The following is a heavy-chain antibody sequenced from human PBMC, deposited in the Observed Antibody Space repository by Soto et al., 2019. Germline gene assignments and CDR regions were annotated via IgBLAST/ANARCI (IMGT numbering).Heavy chain of an antibody. CDR3: AKGIAVALYNWFDP. Sequence: VGSLRLSCAASGFTFSSYAMSWVRQAPGKGLEWGSAISGSGGSTYYADSVKGRFTISRDNSKNTLYLQQNSLRAEDTAVYYCAKGIAVALYNWFDPWGQGTLVTVSS. V-gene: IGHV3-23*01. CDR1: GFTFSSYA. CDR2: ISGSGGST. D-gene: IGHD6-19*01. J-gene: IGHJ5*02.